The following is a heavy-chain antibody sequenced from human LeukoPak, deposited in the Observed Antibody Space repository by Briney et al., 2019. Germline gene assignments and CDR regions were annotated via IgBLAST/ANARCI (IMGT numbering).Heavy chain of an antibody. CDR3: ARGGDYYGSGTYYAFDP. D-gene: IGHD3-10*01. CDR2: IYYSGNT. Sequence: SETLSLTCTASGGSISSYYWSWIRQPPGKGLEWIGYIYYSGNTNYNPSLKSRVTMSVDTSKNQFSLRLNSVTAADTAVYYCARGGDYYGSGTYYAFDPWGQGTLVTVSS. V-gene: IGHV4-59*01. J-gene: IGHJ5*02. CDR1: GGSISSYY.